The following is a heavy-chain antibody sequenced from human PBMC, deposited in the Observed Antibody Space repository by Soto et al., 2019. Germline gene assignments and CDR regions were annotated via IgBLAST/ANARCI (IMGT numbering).Heavy chain of an antibody. CDR2: IIPISGTA. D-gene: IGHD2-2*01. CDR1: GGTFSSYA. J-gene: IGHJ6*02. Sequence: QVQLVQSGAEVKKPGSSVKVSCKASGGTFSSYAISWVRQAPGQGLEWMGGIIPISGTANYAQKFQGRVTITADESTSTAYVDLSSIISADTAVYYCARSQGSSTSLEIYYYYYYGMDVWGQGATLTVSS. CDR3: ARSQGSSTSLEIYYYYYYGMDV. V-gene: IGHV1-69*01.